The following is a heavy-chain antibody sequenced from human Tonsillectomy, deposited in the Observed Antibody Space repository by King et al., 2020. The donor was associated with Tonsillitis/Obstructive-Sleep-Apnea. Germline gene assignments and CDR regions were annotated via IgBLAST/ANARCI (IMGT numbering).Heavy chain of an antibody. Sequence: VQLVESGGGVVQPGRSLRLSCAASGFTFSTYGMHWVRQAPGKGLEWVAVIWYDGSNKYYADSVKGRFTISRDNSKNTLYRQMNSLRAEDTAVYYCAKDQLDQYYFDYWGQGTLVTVSS. D-gene: IGHD3/OR15-3a*01. V-gene: IGHV3-33*06. CDR1: GFTFSTYG. CDR3: AKDQLDQYYFDY. CDR2: IWYDGSNK. J-gene: IGHJ4*02.